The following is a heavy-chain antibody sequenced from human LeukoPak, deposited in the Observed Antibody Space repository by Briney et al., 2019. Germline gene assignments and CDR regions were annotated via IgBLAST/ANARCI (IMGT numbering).Heavy chain of an antibody. D-gene: IGHD3-16*01. V-gene: IGHV3-53*04. CDR3: ASAGYASWFDP. Sequence: GGSLRLSCAASGFTVSTNCMTWVRQAPGKGLEWVSTIYSGGTTYYADSVMGRFTISRHNSKNTLYLQMNSLRAEDTAVYCCASAGYASWFDPWGQGTLVTVSS. CDR2: IYSGGTT. J-gene: IGHJ5*02. CDR1: GFTVSTNC.